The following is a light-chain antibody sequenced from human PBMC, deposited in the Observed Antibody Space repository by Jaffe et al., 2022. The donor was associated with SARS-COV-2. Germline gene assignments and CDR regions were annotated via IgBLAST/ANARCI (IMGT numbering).Light chain of an antibody. J-gene: IGKJ1*01. V-gene: IGKV3-20*01. CDR1: QSVSSSY. CDR3: LHYGRSSWT. Sequence: EIVLTQSPDTLSLSPGERAIVSCRASQSVSSSYLAWYQQKPGQAPRLLMYGASTRATGIPERFSGSGSGTDFTLTVSRLEPEDFAVYYCLHYGRSSWTFGQGTKVEIK. CDR2: GAS.